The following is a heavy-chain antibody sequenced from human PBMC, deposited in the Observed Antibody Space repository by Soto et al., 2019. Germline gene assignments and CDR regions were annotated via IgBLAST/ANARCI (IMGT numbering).Heavy chain of an antibody. CDR1: GGTFSSYA. Sequence: QVQLVQSGAEVKKPGSSVKVSCKASGGTFSSYAISWVRQAPGQGLEWMGGIIPIFGTANYAQKFQGRVTITADESTGTAYMELSSLRSEDTAVYYCARIADPYDSSGYYYFDYWGQGTLVTVSS. D-gene: IGHD3-22*01. V-gene: IGHV1-69*01. CDR2: IIPIFGTA. CDR3: ARIADPYDSSGYYYFDY. J-gene: IGHJ4*02.